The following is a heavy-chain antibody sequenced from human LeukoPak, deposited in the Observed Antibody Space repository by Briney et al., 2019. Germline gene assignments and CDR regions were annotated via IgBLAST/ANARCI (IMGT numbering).Heavy chain of an antibody. CDR3: ARVQQPGAFDI. J-gene: IGHJ3*02. D-gene: IGHD6-13*01. Sequence: KPSETLSLTCTVSGGSISSSSYYWGWIRQPPGKGLEWIGNIYYSGSTYYTPSLKSRLTISVDTSKNQFSLKLSSVTAADTAVYYCARVQQPGAFDIWGQGTMVTVSS. CDR1: GGSISSSSYY. V-gene: IGHV4-39*07. CDR2: IYYSGST.